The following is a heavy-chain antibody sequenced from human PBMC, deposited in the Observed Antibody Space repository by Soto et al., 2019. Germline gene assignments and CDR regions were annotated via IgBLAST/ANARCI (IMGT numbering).Heavy chain of an antibody. CDR2: IYYSGGT. CDR3: ARARANYGDYVSPLDY. V-gene: IGHV4-59*01. D-gene: IGHD4-17*01. CDR1: GGSISSYY. Sequence: SETLSLTCTVSGGSISSYYWSWIRQPPGKGLEWIGYIYYSGGTNYNPSLKSRVTISVDTSKNQFSLKLSSVTAADTAVYYCARARANYGDYVSPLDYWGQGTLVTV. J-gene: IGHJ4*02.